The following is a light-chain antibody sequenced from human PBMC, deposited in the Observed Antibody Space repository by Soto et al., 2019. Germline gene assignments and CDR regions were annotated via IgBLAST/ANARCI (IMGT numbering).Light chain of an antibody. CDR3: LRDYNYPRT. V-gene: IGKV1-6*01. J-gene: IGKJ1*01. CDR1: QGIGND. Sequence: AIQMTQSPSSLSASIGDRVTITCRASQGIGNDLGWYQQKPGKAPELLIYGASTLESGVPSRFSGSGSGTDFTLNISSLQPEDFATYYCLRDYNYPRTFGEGTKVEIK. CDR2: GAS.